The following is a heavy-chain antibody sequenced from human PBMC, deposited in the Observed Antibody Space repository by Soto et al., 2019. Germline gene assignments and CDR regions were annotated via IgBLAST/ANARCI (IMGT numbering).Heavy chain of an antibody. Sequence: SVKVCCKASGYTFSSYAISWVRQSPGQGLEWMGGIIPIFGTANYAQKFQGRVTITADESTSTAYMELSSLRSEDTAVYYCARVSIFGVVNYYYYCMDVWGQWTTVTVSS. V-gene: IGHV1-69*13. CDR1: GYTFSSYA. D-gene: IGHD3-3*01. CDR3: ARVSIFGVVNYYYYCMDV. J-gene: IGHJ6*02. CDR2: IIPIFGTA.